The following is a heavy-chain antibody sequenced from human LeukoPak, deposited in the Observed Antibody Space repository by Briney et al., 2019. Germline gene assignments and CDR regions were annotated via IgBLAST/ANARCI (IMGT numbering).Heavy chain of an antibody. J-gene: IGHJ4*02. CDR1: GYTFTNND. V-gene: IGHV1-8*01. CDR3: AQREAGFDY. D-gene: IGHD6-25*01. CDR2: MNPNSGNT. Sequence: GASVKVSCTASGYTFTNNDISWVRQAPGQGLEWMGWMNPNSGNTGYGQKFQGRVTMTRNTSISAAYMELSSLRSDDTAVYYCAQREAGFDYWGQGTLVTVSS.